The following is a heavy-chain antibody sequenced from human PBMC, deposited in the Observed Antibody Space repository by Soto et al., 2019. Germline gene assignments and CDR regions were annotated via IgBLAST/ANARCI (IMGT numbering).Heavy chain of an antibody. Sequence: QITLKEAGPPLVKPTETLTLACTFSGFSLSSRGAGVGWIRQPPGKALEWLALIYWDDDKVYSPSLKNRLTLTKDTSKNPVVLTMTNMDPVDTATYYCAHRKSGSKIFYFYGMDVWGQGTTVTVSS. D-gene: IGHD3-3*01. J-gene: IGHJ6*02. CDR2: IYWDDDK. CDR3: AHRKSGSKIFYFYGMDV. CDR1: GFSLSSRGAG. V-gene: IGHV2-5*02.